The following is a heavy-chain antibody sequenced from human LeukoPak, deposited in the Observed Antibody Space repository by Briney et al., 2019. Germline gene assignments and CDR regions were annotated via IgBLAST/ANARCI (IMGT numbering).Heavy chain of an antibody. CDR1: GFTFSNYW. CDR2: INPDGKST. Sequence: GGSLRLSCTASGFTFSNYWMHWVRQVPGKGLVWVSRINPDGKSTYYADSVKGQFTISRDNARNTVYLQLNSLRVEDTAIYYCARDLSSSESLYDYWGQGTLVTVSS. J-gene: IGHJ4*02. V-gene: IGHV3-74*01. CDR3: ARDLSSSESLYDY. D-gene: IGHD6-13*01.